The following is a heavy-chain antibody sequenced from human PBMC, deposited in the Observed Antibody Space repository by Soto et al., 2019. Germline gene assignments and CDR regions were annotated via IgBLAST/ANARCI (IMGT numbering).Heavy chain of an antibody. D-gene: IGHD3-22*01. V-gene: IGHV1-69*13. CDR3: ARGSGYYHSSGYYLFDY. J-gene: IGHJ4*02. CDR2: IIPIFGTA. CDR1: GGTFSSYA. Sequence: GASVKVSCKASGGTFSSYAISWVRQAPGQGLEWMGGIIPIFGTANYAQKFQGRVTITADESTSTAYMELSSLRSEDTAVYYCARGSGYYHSSGYYLFDYWGQGTLVTVSS.